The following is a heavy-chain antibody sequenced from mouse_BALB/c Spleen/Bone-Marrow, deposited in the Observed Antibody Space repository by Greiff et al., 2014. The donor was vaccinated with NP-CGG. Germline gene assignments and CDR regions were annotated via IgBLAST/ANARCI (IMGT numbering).Heavy chain of an antibody. CDR3: ARKGISTVIATAYYFDY. CDR1: GYTFTSYW. D-gene: IGHD2-4*01. V-gene: IGHV1S132*01. CDR2: IFPGTGTT. Sequence: VMLVESGAELVKPGASVKLSCKTSGYTFTSYWIQWVKQRPGQGLGWIGEIFPGTGTTYYNEKFKDKATLTIDTSSSTAYMQLSSLTSGDSAVYFCARKGISTVIATAYYFDYWGQGSTLTVSS. J-gene: IGHJ2*01.